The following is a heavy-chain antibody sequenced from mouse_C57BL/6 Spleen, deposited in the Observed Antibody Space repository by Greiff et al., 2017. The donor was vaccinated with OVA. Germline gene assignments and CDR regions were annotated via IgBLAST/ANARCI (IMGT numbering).Heavy chain of an antibody. Sequence: EVKLVESGGGLVQPGGSMKLSCVASGFTFSNYWMNWVRQSPEKGLEWVAQIRLKSDNYATHYAESVKGRFTISRDDSKSSVYLQMNNLRAEDTGIYYCTGDSSGTGYFDYWGQGTTLTVSS. J-gene: IGHJ2*01. D-gene: IGHD3-2*02. CDR1: GFTFSNYW. CDR3: TGDSSGTGYFDY. CDR2: IRLKSDNYAT. V-gene: IGHV6-3*01.